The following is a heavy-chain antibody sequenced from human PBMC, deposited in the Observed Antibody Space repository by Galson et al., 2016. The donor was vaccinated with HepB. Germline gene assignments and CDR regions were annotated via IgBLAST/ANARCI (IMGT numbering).Heavy chain of an antibody. J-gene: IGHJ5*02. Sequence: SLRLSCAASGFTFSSYSMNWVRQAPGKGLEWVSSISSSSSPKYYADSVKGRFTISRDNAQNSLYLQLNSLRAEDTAVYYCARDPSSGIGNWFDPWGQGTLVTVSS. V-gene: IGHV3-21*01. CDR2: ISSSSSPK. CDR1: GFTFSSYS. CDR3: ARDPSSGIGNWFDP. D-gene: IGHD5-12*01.